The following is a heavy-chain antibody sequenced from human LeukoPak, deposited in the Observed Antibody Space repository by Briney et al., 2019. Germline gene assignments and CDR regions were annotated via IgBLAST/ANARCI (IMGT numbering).Heavy chain of an antibody. V-gene: IGHV1-2*02. CDR1: GYTFTGYY. D-gene: IGHD6-13*01. Sequence: ASVKVSCKASGYTFTGYYIHWVRQAPGQGLEWMGWINPNSGGTNYAQKFQGRVTMTRDTSISTAYMELSSLRSEDTAVYYCARGHLQAPVYSTRWYRASNWFDPWGQGTLVTVSS. CDR2: INPNSGGT. J-gene: IGHJ5*02. CDR3: ARGHLQAPVYSTRWYRASNWFDP.